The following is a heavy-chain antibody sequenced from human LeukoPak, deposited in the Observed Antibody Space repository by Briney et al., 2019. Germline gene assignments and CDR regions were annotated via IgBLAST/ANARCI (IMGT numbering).Heavy chain of an antibody. Sequence: PSETLSLTCTVSGGSITGSHWSWLRQSAGKGLEWIGRIYSSGTTNYNPSLKSRVTMSLDTSKNQFSLRLSSMTAADTAVYYCARGAYSFGYWGQGTLVTVSS. CDR1: GGSITGSH. CDR2: IYSSGTT. J-gene: IGHJ4*02. V-gene: IGHV4-4*07. CDR3: ARGAYSFGY.